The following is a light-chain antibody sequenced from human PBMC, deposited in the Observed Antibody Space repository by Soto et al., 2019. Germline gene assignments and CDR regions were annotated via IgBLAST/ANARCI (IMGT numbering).Light chain of an antibody. CDR2: AAS. CDR1: QGISNW. Sequence: DIQMTQSPSSVSASVGDRVTITCRASQGISNWLAWYQQKPGKAPKLLIYAASGLQRGVPSRFIGSGFGTDFTLTISSLQPADFATYYCQQANSFPLTFGGGTK. J-gene: IGKJ4*01. V-gene: IGKV1-12*01. CDR3: QQANSFPLT.